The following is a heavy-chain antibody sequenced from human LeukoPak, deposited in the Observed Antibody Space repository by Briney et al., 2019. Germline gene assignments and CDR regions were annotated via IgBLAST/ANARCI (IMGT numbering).Heavy chain of an antibody. D-gene: IGHD1-14*01. CDR1: GFSFSSYA. V-gene: IGHV3-23*01. Sequence: GGSLRLSCAAPGFSFSSYAMSWVRQAPGKGLEWVSTISASGGNTYYADSVKGRFTISRDTSKNTLYLQMNSLRAEDTAVYYCAKLYGSSRNLDYWGQGTLVTVSS. CDR2: ISASGGNT. J-gene: IGHJ4*02. CDR3: AKLYGSSRNLDY.